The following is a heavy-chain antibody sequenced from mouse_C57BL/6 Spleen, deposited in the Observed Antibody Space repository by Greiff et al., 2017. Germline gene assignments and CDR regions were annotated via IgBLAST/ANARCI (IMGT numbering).Heavy chain of an antibody. CDR2: ISGGGGNT. D-gene: IGHD1-1*01. J-gene: IGHJ2*01. CDR1: GFTFSSYT. CDR3: ASLITTVVGTYYFDY. Sequence: EVKLMESGGGLVKPGGSLKLSCAASGFTFSSYTMSWVRQTPEKRLEWVATISGGGGNTYYPDSVKGRFTISRDNAKNTLYLQMSSLRSEDTALYYCASLITTVVGTYYFDYWGQGTTLTVSS. V-gene: IGHV5-9*01.